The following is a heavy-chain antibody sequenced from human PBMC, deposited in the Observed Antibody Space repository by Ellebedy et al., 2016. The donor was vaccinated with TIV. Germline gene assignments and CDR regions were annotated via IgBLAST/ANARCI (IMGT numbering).Heavy chain of an antibody. Sequence: SETLSLTCTVSGGSISSYYWSWIRQPPGKGLEWIGYIYYSGSTNYNPSLKSRFTISVDPSKSQFSLKLSSVTAADTAVYYWARVGQQPVREDGMTDGLDIWGQGTMVTVSS. CDR3: ARVGQQPVREDGMTDGLDI. CDR1: GGSISSYY. CDR2: IYYSGST. V-gene: IGHV4-59*01. J-gene: IGHJ3*02. D-gene: IGHD6-13*01.